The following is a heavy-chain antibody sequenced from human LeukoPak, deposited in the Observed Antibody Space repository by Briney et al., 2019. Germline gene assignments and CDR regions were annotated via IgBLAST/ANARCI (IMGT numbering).Heavy chain of an antibody. V-gene: IGHV3-7*01. CDR3: ARDVAYSAFDY. CDR1: GITFTHYW. D-gene: IGHD2-21*01. J-gene: IGHJ4*02. Sequence: PGRPLRNSFTTSGITFTHYWMSWVRQATGKGLEMVNTIRPDGSEGYSADSVRGRFPISRDTSKNSIYLQMSSLRAEDTGVFYCARDVAYSAFDYWGQGTLVTVSS. CDR2: IRPDGSEG.